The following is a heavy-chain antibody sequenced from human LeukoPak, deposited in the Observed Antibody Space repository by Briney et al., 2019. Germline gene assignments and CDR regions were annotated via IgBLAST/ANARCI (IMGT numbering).Heavy chain of an antibody. J-gene: IGHJ4*02. CDR3: ARAEWELLGQVEY. CDR2: ISYDGSNK. D-gene: IGHD1-26*01. CDR1: GFTFSSYA. V-gene: IGHV3-30-3*01. Sequence: GGSLRLSCAASGFTFSSYAMHWVRQAPGKGLEWVAVISYDGSNKYYADSVKGRFTISRDNSKNTLYLQMNSLRAEDTAVYYCARAEWELLGQVEYWGQETLVTVSS.